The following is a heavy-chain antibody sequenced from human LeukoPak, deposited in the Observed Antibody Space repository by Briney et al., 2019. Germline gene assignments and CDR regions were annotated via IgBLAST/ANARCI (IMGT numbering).Heavy chain of an antibody. J-gene: IGHJ4*02. CDR3: AKAPVTTCRGAYCYPFDY. CDR1: GFTLSSCA. Sequence: GGSLRLSCAASGFTLSSCAMSWVRQGPGKGLEWVSAISVSGNTYHADSVKGRFTISRDSSKNTLFLQMNRLRPEDAAVYYCAKAPVTTCRGAYCYPFDYWGQGTLVTVSS. CDR2: ISVSGNT. D-gene: IGHD2-21*01. V-gene: IGHV3-23*01.